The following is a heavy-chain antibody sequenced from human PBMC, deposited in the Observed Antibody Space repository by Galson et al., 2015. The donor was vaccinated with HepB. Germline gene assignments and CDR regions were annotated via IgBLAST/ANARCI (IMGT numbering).Heavy chain of an antibody. CDR1: GDSVSSNRAA. Sequence: CAISGDSVSSNRAAWNWIRQSPSRGLEWLGRTLYRTKWSIDYAASVRSRIIINPDTSNNQVSLQLNSVTPEATAVSYCARDGPGVDGYDDGALGVWAQGTMGAVSS. J-gene: IGHJ3*01. V-gene: IGHV6-1*01. D-gene: IGHD5-12*01. CDR2: TLYRTKWSI. CDR3: ARDGPGVDGYDDGALGV.